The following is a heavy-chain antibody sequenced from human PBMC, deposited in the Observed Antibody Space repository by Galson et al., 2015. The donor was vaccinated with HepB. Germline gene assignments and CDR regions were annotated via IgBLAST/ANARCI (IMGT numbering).Heavy chain of an antibody. J-gene: IGHJ4*02. CDR2: IYPGDSDT. V-gene: IGHV5-51*01. CDR1: GYSFTTYW. CDR3: ARESYSSSWYDRHYFDY. D-gene: IGHD6-13*01. Sequence: QSGAEVKKPGESLKISCKGSGYSFTTYWIGWVRQMPGKGLEWMGIIYPGDSDTRYSPSFQGHVTISADKSISTAYLQWSSLKASDTAMYYCARESYSSSWYDRHYFDYWGQGTLVTVSS.